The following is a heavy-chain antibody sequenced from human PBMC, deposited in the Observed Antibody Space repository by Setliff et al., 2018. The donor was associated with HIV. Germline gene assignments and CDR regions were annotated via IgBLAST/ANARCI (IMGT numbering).Heavy chain of an antibody. D-gene: IGHD3-16*01. Sequence: PSETLSLTCTVSGASISSDSWSWIRQSPGKGLEWIGFILNREITNYNPSLQSRVSISMDTSKNQFSLKLHSVTVADTAIYHCAKGGASSHWLGPWGQGTLVTVSS. CDR3: AKGGASSHWLGP. V-gene: IGHV4-59*01. CDR1: GASISSDS. J-gene: IGHJ5*02. CDR2: ILNREIT.